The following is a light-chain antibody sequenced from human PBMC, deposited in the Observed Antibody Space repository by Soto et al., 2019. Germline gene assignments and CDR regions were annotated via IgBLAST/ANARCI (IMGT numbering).Light chain of an antibody. V-gene: IGKV1-39*01. CDR1: QSISSY. CDR3: QHADSFPLIT. J-gene: IGKJ5*01. Sequence: EIQMTQSPSSLSASVGDRVTITCRASQSISSYLNWYQQKPGKAPKLLIYAASSLQSGVPSRFSGSGSGTDFTLTISSLQPEDFATYYCQHADSFPLITFGQGTRLEIK. CDR2: AAS.